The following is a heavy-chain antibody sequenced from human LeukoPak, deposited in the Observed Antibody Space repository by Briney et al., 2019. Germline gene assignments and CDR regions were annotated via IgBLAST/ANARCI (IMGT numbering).Heavy chain of an antibody. CDR2: IDWDDDK. Sequence: ASGPALVKPTQTLTLTCTFSGFSLSTSGMCVSWIRQPPGKALEWLARIDWDDDKYYSTSLKTRLTISKDTSKDQVVLTMTNMDPVDTATYYCARILVTSSGGSYDYWGQGTLVTVSS. CDR1: GFSLSTSGMC. J-gene: IGHJ4*02. V-gene: IGHV2-70*11. D-gene: IGHD1-26*01. CDR3: ARILVTSSGGSYDY.